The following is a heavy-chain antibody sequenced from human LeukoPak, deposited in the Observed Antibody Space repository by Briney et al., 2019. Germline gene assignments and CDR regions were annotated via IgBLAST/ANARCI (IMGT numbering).Heavy chain of an antibody. CDR2: ISYDGSDK. Sequence: PGRSLRLSCAASGFPFSSYAMDWVRQAPGKGLEWVTVISYDGSDKYYADSVKGRFTISRDNSKNALYLQMNSLRAEDTAVYYCARGTDIVAPPNDYGGQGTLVTVSA. J-gene: IGHJ4*02. CDR1: GFPFSSYA. D-gene: IGHD5-12*01. V-gene: IGHV3-30*04. CDR3: ARGTDIVAPPNDY.